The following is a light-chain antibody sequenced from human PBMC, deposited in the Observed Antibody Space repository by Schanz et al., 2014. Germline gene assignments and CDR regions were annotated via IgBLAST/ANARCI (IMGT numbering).Light chain of an antibody. V-gene: IGLV2-14*03. Sequence: QSALTQPASVSGSPGQSITISCTGTSSDVGGYNYVSWYQQHPGKAPELIIYDVTNRPSGVSNRFSGSKSGNTASLTISGLQAEDEADYYCSSYTGSSALVVFGGGTKLTVL. CDR3: SSYTGSSALVV. CDR2: DVT. J-gene: IGLJ2*01. CDR1: SSDVGGYNY.